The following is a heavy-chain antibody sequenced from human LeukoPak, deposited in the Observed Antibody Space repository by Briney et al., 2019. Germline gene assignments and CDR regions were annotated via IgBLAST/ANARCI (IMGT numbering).Heavy chain of an antibody. V-gene: IGHV1-2*02. CDR2: INPNSGGT. Sequence: LGESLKVSCKASGYTFTGYYMHWVRQAPGQGLEWMGWINPNSGGTNYAQKFQGRVTMTRDTSISTAYMELSRLRSDDTAVYYCAGVMNCGGDCYSPHDAFDIWGQGTMVTVSS. J-gene: IGHJ3*02. D-gene: IGHD2-21*02. CDR3: AGVMNCGGDCYSPHDAFDI. CDR1: GYTFTGYY.